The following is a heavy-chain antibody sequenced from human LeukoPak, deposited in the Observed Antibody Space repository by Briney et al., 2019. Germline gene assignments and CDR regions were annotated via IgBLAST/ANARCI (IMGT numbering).Heavy chain of an antibody. CDR3: ARFNLGWLDP. CDR2: ISSGVTTE. V-gene: IGHV3-48*01. D-gene: IGHD1-20*01. Sequence: GGSLRLSCAASGFPFKSYAMSCVRQAPGKGLEWISYISSGVTTEYYADSVKGRFTISRDDAKNSLYLQMDSLRAEDTAVYYCARFNLGWLDPWGQGALVTVSS. CDR1: GFPFKSYA. J-gene: IGHJ5*02.